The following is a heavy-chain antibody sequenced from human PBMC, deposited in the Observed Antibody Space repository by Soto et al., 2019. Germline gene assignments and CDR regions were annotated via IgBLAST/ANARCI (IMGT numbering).Heavy chain of an antibody. CDR3: ARGLGYYDSRSDY. J-gene: IGHJ4*02. CDR1: GGTFSSYT. Sequence: SVKVSCKASGGTFSSYTISWVRQAPGQGLEWMGRIIPILGIANYAQKFQGRVTITADKSTSTAYMELSSLRSEDTAVYYCARGLGYYDSRSDYWGQGTLVTVSS. D-gene: IGHD3-22*01. CDR2: IIPILGIA. V-gene: IGHV1-69*02.